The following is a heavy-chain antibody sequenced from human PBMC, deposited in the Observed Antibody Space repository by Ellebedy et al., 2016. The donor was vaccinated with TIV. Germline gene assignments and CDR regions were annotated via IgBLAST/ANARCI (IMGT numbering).Heavy chain of an antibody. Sequence: GESLKISCRASGYSFTAYYMHWVRQAPGQGLEWMGWINPNSGGTNFAQKFLGRVTMTRDTSISTAYLELRRLRSDDTAVYYCARPNSSGYNSGSYNYWGQGTLVTVSS. CDR2: INPNSGGT. D-gene: IGHD6-19*01. V-gene: IGHV1-2*02. CDR1: GYSFTAYY. J-gene: IGHJ4*02. CDR3: ARPNSSGYNSGSYNY.